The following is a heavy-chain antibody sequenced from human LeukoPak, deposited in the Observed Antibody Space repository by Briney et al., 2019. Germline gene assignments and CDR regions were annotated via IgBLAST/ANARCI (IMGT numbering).Heavy chain of an antibody. CDR3: AAGNHYDTSDYYSSYWYFDL. V-gene: IGHV1-58*02. Sequence: SVKVSCKGSGFTFTNSAMQWVRQARGQRLEWIGWIVVGSGNTSYAQKFQERITITRDMSTSTAYMELSSLRSEDTAVYYCAAGNHYDTSDYYSSYWYFDLWGRGTLVTVSS. CDR1: GFTFTNSA. J-gene: IGHJ2*01. D-gene: IGHD3-22*01. CDR2: IVVGSGNT.